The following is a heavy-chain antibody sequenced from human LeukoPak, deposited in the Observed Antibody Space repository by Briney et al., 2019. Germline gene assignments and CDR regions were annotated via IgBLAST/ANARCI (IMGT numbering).Heavy chain of an antibody. Sequence: PGGSLRLSCAASGFTFYNYATSWVRQAPGKGLEWVSGISGSGGSTFYAESVKGRFTISRDNSKLYLQMNSLRAEDTAVYYCAKRGVQQWLVDWYFDYWGQGTLVTVSS. CDR3: AKRGVQQWLVDWYFDY. J-gene: IGHJ4*02. CDR1: GFTFYNYA. V-gene: IGHV3-23*01. CDR2: ISGSGGST. D-gene: IGHD6-19*01.